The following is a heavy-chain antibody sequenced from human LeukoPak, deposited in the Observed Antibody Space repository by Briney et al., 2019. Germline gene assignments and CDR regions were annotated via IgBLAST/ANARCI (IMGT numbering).Heavy chain of an antibody. CDR2: ISSSSSYI. J-gene: IGHJ5*02. V-gene: IGHV3-21*01. CDR1: GFTFSSYA. D-gene: IGHD6-19*01. Sequence: GGSLRLSCAASGFTFSSYAMNWVRQAPGKGLEWVSSISSSSSYIYYADSVKGRFTISRDNAKNSLYLQMNSLRAEDTAVYYCARDIAVAGGALWFDPWGQGTLVTVSS. CDR3: ARDIAVAGGALWFDP.